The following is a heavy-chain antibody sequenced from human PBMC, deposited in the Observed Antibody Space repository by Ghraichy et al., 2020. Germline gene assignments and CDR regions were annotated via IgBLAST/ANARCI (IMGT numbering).Heavy chain of an antibody. CDR2: ITSSSSTQ. J-gene: IGHJ6*02. CDR3: ARGSAVVRYYYYDGMDV. CDR1: GFTLSGYS. Sequence: GGSLRLSCVGSGFTLSGYSMNWVRQAPGKPLEWVSYITSSSSTQAYADSVKGRFTISRDNAQNSLHLQMNCLRDEETAVYDCARGSAVVRYYYYDGMDVWRQGTTVTVSS. V-gene: IGHV3-48*02. D-gene: IGHD2-21*01.